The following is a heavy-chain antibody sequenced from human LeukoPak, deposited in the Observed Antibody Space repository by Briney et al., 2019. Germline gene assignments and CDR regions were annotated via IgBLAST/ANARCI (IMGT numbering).Heavy chain of an antibody. CDR1: GFTFTSYG. CDR2: VSAYNGDT. V-gene: IGHV1-18*04. CDR3: ARIAEQHLARHFDF. Sequence: GASVKVSCKASGFTFTSYGFSWVRQAPGQGLERMGWVSAYNGDTNYAQKVQGRVTMTTETSTSTAYMELRSPRSDDTAVYYCARIAEQHLARHFDFWGQGTLVTVSS. J-gene: IGHJ4*02. D-gene: IGHD6-13*01.